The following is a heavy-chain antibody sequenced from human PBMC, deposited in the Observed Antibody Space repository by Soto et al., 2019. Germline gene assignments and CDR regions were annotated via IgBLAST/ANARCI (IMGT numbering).Heavy chain of an antibody. CDR2: IRSKAYGGTT. D-gene: IGHD6-13*01. Sequence: GGSLRLSCTASGFTFGDYAMSWFRQAPGKGLEWVGFIRSKAYGGTTEYAASVKGRFTISRDDSKSIAYLQMNSLKTEDTAVYYCTRGRYSSSWYVGPFDYWGQGTLVTVSS. CDR3: TRGRYSSSWYVGPFDY. CDR1: GFTFGDYA. J-gene: IGHJ4*02. V-gene: IGHV3-49*03.